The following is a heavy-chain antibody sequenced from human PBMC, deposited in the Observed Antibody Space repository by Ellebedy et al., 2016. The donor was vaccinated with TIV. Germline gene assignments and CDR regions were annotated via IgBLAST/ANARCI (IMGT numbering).Heavy chain of an antibody. Sequence: GASLKISCAASRFTSSAYYMRWIRQAPGKGPVWLSRINGHGGFTSHADFVKCRFTISRDNAKNTLYLQMISLKAEDTAMFYCSSLIDTGYWGYGTLVTVSS. CDR3: SSLIDTGY. V-gene: IGHV3-74*01. CDR1: RFTSSAYY. D-gene: IGHD2-8*01. J-gene: IGHJ4*01. CDR2: INGHGGFT.